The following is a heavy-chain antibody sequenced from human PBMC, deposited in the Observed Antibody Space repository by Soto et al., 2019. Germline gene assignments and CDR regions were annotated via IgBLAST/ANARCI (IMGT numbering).Heavy chain of an antibody. D-gene: IGHD1-1*01. J-gene: IGHJ4*02. CDR2: IYYSGST. CDR1: GGSMSSYY. Sequence: PSXTLSLTCTVSGGSMSSYYWSWIRQPPGKGLEWIADIYYSGSTEYNPSLKSRVTISVDTSKSQFSLKLSSVTAADTAVYYCATHLSTTIATLPFDYLGQGNLVTVS. CDR3: ATHLSTTIATLPFDY. V-gene: IGHV4-59*08.